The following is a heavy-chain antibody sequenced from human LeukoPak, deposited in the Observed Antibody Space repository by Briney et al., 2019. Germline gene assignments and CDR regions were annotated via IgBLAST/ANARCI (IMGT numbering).Heavy chain of an antibody. CDR2: ITGSGGDA. Sequence: GGSLRLSCAASGFTFSNYAMNWVRQAPGKGLEWVSSITGSGGDAYYADSVKGRFTISRDNSKNTLYLQMNSLRAEDTAVYYCAKAKAEYSGYDFDAFDIWGQGTMVTVSS. J-gene: IGHJ3*02. CDR1: GFTFSNYA. CDR3: AKAKAEYSGYDFDAFDI. V-gene: IGHV3-23*01. D-gene: IGHD5-12*01.